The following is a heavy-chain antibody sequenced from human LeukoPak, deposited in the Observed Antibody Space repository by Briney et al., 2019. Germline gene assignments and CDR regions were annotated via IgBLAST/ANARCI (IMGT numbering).Heavy chain of an antibody. Sequence: KPSETLSLTCAVYGGSFSGYYWSWIRQPPGKGLEWIGEINHSGSTNYNPSLKSRVTISVDTSKNQFSLKLSSVTAADTAVYYCARGPMVIKAFDIWGQGTMVTVSS. V-gene: IGHV4-34*01. D-gene: IGHD3-22*01. J-gene: IGHJ3*02. CDR3: ARGPMVIKAFDI. CDR1: GGSFSGYY. CDR2: INHSGST.